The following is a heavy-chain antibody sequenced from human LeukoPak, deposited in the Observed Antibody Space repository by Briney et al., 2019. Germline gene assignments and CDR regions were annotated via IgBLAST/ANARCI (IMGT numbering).Heavy chain of an antibody. V-gene: IGHV3-53*01. CDR3: ASRRKNFYGMDV. CDR2: IYSGGST. CDR1: GFTVSSNY. Sequence: GGSLRLSCAASGFTVSSNYMSWVRQAPGKGLEWVSVIYSGGSTYYADSVKGRFTISRDNSKNTLYLQMNSLRAEDTAVYYCASRRKNFYGMDVWGQGTTVTVS. J-gene: IGHJ6*02.